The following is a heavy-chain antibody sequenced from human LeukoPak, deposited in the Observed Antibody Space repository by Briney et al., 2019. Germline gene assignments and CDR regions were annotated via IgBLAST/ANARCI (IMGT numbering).Heavy chain of an antibody. D-gene: IGHD3-10*01. Sequence: SETLSLTCTVSGGSISSYYWSWIRQPPGKGLEWIGYIYYSGSTNYNPSLKSRVTISVDTSKNQFSLKLSSVTAADTAVYYCARTPPGEHYYFDYWGQGTLVTVSS. J-gene: IGHJ4*02. CDR3: ARTPPGEHYYFDY. V-gene: IGHV4-59*01. CDR2: IYYSGST. CDR1: GGSISSYY.